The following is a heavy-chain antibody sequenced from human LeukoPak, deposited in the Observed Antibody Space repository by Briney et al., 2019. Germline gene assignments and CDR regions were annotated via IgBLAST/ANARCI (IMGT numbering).Heavy chain of an antibody. CDR3: AKDRLLWFGELLPPYYFDY. Sequence: PGGSLRLSCAASGFTFSSYGMHWVRQAPGKGLEWVAFIRYDGSNKYYADSVKGRFTISRDNSKDTLYLQMNSLRAEDTAVYYCAKDRLLWFGELLPPYYFDYWGQGTLVTVSS. J-gene: IGHJ4*02. V-gene: IGHV3-30*02. D-gene: IGHD3-10*01. CDR2: IRYDGSNK. CDR1: GFTFSSYG.